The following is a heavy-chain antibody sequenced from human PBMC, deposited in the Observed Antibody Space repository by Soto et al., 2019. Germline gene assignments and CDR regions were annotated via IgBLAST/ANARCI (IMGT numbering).Heavy chain of an antibody. CDR1: GFTFSSYS. Sequence: GGSLRLSCAASGFTFSSYSMNWVRQAPGKGLEWVSSISSSSYIYYADSVKGRFTISRDNAKNSLYLQMNSLRAEDTAVYYCARSYYYGSGSYYKGRGSYYYYGMDVWGQGTTVTVSS. CDR2: ISSSSYI. J-gene: IGHJ6*02. CDR3: ARSYYYGSGSYYKGRGSYYYYGMDV. V-gene: IGHV3-21*01. D-gene: IGHD3-10*01.